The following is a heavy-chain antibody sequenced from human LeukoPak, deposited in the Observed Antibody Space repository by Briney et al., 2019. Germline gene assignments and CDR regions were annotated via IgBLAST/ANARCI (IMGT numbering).Heavy chain of an antibody. CDR3: ARSYNSGFDY. CDR2: IYYSGST. Sequence: PSETLSLTCTVSGGSISSYCWSWIRQPPGKGLEWIGYIYYSGSTNYNPSLKSRVTISVDTSMNQFSLKLTSVTAADTAVYYCARSYNSGFDYWGQGTLVTVSS. D-gene: IGHD6-19*01. CDR1: GGSISSYC. V-gene: IGHV4-59*01. J-gene: IGHJ4*02.